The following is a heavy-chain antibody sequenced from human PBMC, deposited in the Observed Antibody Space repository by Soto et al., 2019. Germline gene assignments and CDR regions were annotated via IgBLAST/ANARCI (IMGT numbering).Heavy chain of an antibody. V-gene: IGHV1-18*01. CDR1: GYTFTSYG. CDR2: ISAYNGNT. D-gene: IGHD3-22*01. CDR3: VRDHEPNYDPYYYYGMDV. Sequence: ASVKVSCKASGYTFTSYGISWVRQAPGQGLEWMGWISAYNGNTNYAQNFQGRVTMTTDTSTSTAYMELRSLRSDDTAVYYCVRDHEPNYDPYYYYGMDVWGQGTTVTVSS. J-gene: IGHJ6*02.